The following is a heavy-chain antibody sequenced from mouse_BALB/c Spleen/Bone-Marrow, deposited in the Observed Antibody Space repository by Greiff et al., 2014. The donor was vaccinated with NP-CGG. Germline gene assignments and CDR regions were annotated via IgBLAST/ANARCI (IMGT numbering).Heavy chain of an antibody. V-gene: IGHV14-4*02. D-gene: IGHD6-1*01. Sequence: EVQLQQSGAELVRSGASVKLSCTASGFNIKDYYMHWVKQRPEQGLEWIGWIDPGNGDTEYAPKFQGKATMTADTSSNTAYLQLSSLTSEDTAVYYCNAEHGNYHYFDYWGQGAALAGSS. J-gene: IGHJ2*01. CDR2: IDPGNGDT. CDR3: NAEHGNYHYFDY. CDR1: GFNIKDYY.